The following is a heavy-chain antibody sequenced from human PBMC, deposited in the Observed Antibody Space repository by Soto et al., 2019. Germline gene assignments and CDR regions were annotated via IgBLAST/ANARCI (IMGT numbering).Heavy chain of an antibody. CDR1: GFTFSSYG. CDR2: IPHDGTNK. J-gene: IGHJ6*02. CDR3: AKNKFCSSTSCHYYGMDV. Sequence: GWALRLSCAASGFTFSSYGMHWVRQAPGKGLEWVAVIPHDGTNKYYGDSVKGRFTISRDDSKNTLYLQMNSLRAEDTAVYYCAKNKFCSSTSCHYYGMDVWGQGTTVTASS. V-gene: IGHV3-30*18. D-gene: IGHD2-2*01.